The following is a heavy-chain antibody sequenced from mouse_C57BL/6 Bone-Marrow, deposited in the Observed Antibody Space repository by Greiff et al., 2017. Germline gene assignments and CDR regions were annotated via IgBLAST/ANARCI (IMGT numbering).Heavy chain of an antibody. V-gene: IGHV14-4*01. Sequence: EVKLMESGAELVRPGASVKLSCTASGFNIKDDYMHWVKQRPEQGLEWIGWIDPENGDTEYASKFQGKATITADTSSNTAYLQLSSLTSEDTAVYYCTTRVRRGFAYWGQGTLVTVSA. J-gene: IGHJ3*01. CDR2: IDPENGDT. CDR3: TTRVRRGFAY. CDR1: GFNIKDDY. D-gene: IGHD2-14*01.